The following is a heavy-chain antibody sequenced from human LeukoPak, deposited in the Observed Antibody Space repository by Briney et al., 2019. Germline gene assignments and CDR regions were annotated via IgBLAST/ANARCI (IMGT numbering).Heavy chain of an antibody. D-gene: IGHD4-23*01. J-gene: IGHJ4*02. V-gene: IGHV3-74*01. Sequence: PGGSLRLSCAASGFTFSSYWMHWVRQAPGKGLVWVSRINSDGSSTSYADSVKGRFTISRDNAKNTLYLQMNSLRAEDTAVYYCARVGRWFNFDYWGQGTLVTVSS. CDR3: ARVGRWFNFDY. CDR1: GFTFSSYW. CDR2: INSDGSST.